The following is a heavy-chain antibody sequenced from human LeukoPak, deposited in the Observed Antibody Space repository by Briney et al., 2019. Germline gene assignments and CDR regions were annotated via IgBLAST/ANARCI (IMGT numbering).Heavy chain of an antibody. V-gene: IGHV5-10-1*01. Sequence: GESLKISCEGSGYSFTNYWIHWVRQMPGKGLEWMGRIDPSDSDTNYSPSFRGHVTISVDKSINTAFLQWNSLKASDTAMYYCARQGEHYYGSVKGYWGQGTLVTVSS. CDR1: GYSFTNYW. D-gene: IGHD3-10*01. CDR2: IDPSDSDT. CDR3: ARQGEHYYGSVKGY. J-gene: IGHJ4*02.